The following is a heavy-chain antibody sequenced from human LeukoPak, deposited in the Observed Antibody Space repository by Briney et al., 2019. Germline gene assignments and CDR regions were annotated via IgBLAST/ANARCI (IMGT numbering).Heavy chain of an antibody. Sequence: GASVKVSCKASGYTFTSYGISWVRQAPGQGLEWMGWISAYNGNTNYAQKLQGRVTMTTDTSTSTVYMELRSLRSDDTAVYYCARGSRMTTVTRYYYYYYGMDVWGQGTTVTVSS. CDR2: ISAYNGNT. V-gene: IGHV1-18*01. CDR1: GYTFTSYG. CDR3: ARGSRMTTVTRYYYYYYGMDV. D-gene: IGHD4-11*01. J-gene: IGHJ6*02.